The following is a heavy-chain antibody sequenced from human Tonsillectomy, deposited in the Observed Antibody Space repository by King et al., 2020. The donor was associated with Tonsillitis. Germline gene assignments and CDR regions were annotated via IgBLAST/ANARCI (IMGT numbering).Heavy chain of an antibody. Sequence: VQLVESGGGLVQPGGSLRLSCAASGFTFSSYAMSWVRQAPGKGLEWVSTISGSGGSTYYADSVKGRFTISRDNSKNTLYLQMNSLRAEDTAVYYCAKEPPPISDAPGTPHPLLWLGEFADHYGIDGWGQGTTVTVSS. J-gene: IGHJ6*02. D-gene: IGHD3-10*01. CDR1: GFTFSSYA. V-gene: IGHV3-23*04. CDR2: ISGSGGST. CDR3: AKEPPPISDAPGTPHPLLWLGEFADHYGIDG.